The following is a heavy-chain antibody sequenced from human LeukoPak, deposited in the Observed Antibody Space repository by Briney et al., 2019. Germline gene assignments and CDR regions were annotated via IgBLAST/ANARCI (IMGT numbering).Heavy chain of an antibody. CDR1: GGSFSGYY. CDR3: ARRPTYYDFWSGYCFDY. Sequence: SETLSLTCAVYGGSFSGYYWSWIRQPPGKGLEWIGEINHSGSTNYNPSLKSRVTISVDTSKNQFSLKLSSVTAADTAVYYCARRPTYYDFWSGYCFDYWGQGNLVTVSS. V-gene: IGHV4-34*01. J-gene: IGHJ4*02. CDR2: INHSGST. D-gene: IGHD3-3*01.